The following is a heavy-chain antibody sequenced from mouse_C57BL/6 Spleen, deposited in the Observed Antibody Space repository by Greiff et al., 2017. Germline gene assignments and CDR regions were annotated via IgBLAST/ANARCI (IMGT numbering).Heavy chain of an antibody. D-gene: IGHD2-14*01. CDR3: TTTYDDYAMDY. CDR1: GFTFSSYA. J-gene: IGHJ4*01. Sequence: VESGEGLVKPGGSLKLSCAASGFTFSSYAMSWVRQTPEKRLEWVAYISSGGDYIYYADTVKGRFTISRDNARNTLYLQMSSLKSEDTAMYYCTTTYDDYAMDYWGQGTSVTVSS. V-gene: IGHV5-9-1*02. CDR2: ISSGGDYI.